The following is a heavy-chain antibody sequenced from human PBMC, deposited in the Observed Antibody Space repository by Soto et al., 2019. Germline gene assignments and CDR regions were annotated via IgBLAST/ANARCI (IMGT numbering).Heavy chain of an antibody. CDR2: IWYDGSNK. CDR3: ARDWRIFGVVHDAFDI. Sequence: QVQLVESGGGVVQPGRSLRLSCAASGFTFSSYGMHWVRQAPGKGLEWVAVIWYDGSNKYYADYVKGRFTISRDNSKNTLYRQMNSLRAEDTAVYYCARDWRIFGVVHDAFDIWGQGTMVTVSS. CDR1: GFTFSSYG. V-gene: IGHV3-33*01. D-gene: IGHD3-3*01. J-gene: IGHJ3*02.